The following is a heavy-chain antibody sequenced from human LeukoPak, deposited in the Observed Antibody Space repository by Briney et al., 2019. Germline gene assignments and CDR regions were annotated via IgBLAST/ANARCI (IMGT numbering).Heavy chain of an antibody. CDR3: GRVGGRSKAAKGDAFDI. CDR2: ISSGSTYM. J-gene: IGHJ3*02. V-gene: IGHV3-21*01. Sequence: GGSLRLSCAASGFTFSSYSMNWVRQAPGKGLEWVPSISSGSTYMYYADSVKGRFTISRDNAQDSMYLQMNSLRAEDTAVYYCGRVGGRSKAAKGDAFDIWAKGQWSPSLQ. D-gene: IGHD6-6*01. CDR1: GFTFSSYS.